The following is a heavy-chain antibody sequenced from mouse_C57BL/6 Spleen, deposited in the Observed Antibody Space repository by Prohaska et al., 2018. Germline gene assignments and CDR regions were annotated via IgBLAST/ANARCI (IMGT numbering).Heavy chain of an antibody. CDR3: TGSYSNYWDFDY. CDR1: GFTFSNYW. J-gene: IGHJ2*01. CDR2: IKLIYDNYAT. Sequence: EVKLEESGGGLVQPGGSMKLSCVASGFTFSNYWMSWVRQSPGKRLEWLGQIKLIYDNYATHYAESVKGKFTILSDDNKRSVYLQMKNLRAEETGIYYCTGSYSNYWDFDYWGQGTTLTVSS. V-gene: IGHV6-3*01. D-gene: IGHD2-5*01.